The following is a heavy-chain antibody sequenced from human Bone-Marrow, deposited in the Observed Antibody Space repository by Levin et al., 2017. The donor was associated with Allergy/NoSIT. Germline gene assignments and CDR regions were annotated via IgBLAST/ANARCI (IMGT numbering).Heavy chain of an antibody. Sequence: GGSLRLSCAASGFTFTDYAIHWIRQAPGRGLEWVSGVSWNSGTIGYADSVKGRFTISRDNAKNSLYLQMNSLRTEDTALYFCARHKYYGGNVYYYYGMDVWGQGTTVTVSS. CDR3: ARHKYYGGNVYYYYGMDV. J-gene: IGHJ6*02. V-gene: IGHV3-9*01. D-gene: IGHD4-23*01. CDR2: VSWNSGTI. CDR1: GFTFTDYA.